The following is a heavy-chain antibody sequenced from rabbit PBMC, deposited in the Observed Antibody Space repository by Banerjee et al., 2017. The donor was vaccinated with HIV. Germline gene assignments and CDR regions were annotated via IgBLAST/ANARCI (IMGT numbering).Heavy chain of an antibody. D-gene: IGHD1-1*01. CDR1: GFSFSNKVV. CDR3: ARAANNIGYCAGL. V-gene: IGHV1S45*01. Sequence: QEQLVESGGGLVQPEGSLTLTCTASGFSFSNKVVMCWVRQAPGKGLEWIACINGITGKAVYANWAKGRFTFSKTSSTTVTLQMTSLTVADTATYWCARAANNIGYCAGLWGPGTLVTVS. CDR2: INGITGKA. J-gene: IGHJ4*01.